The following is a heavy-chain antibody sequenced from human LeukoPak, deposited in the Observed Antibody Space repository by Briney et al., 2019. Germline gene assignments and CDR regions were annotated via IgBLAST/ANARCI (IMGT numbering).Heavy chain of an antibody. D-gene: IGHD3-10*01. Sequence: GGSLRLSCAASGFTFSSYGMHWVRQAPGKGLEWVAVISYDGSNKYYADSVKGRFTISRDNSKNTLYLQMNSLRAEDTAVYYCAKGPYYPIPYYFDYWGQGTLVTVSS. J-gene: IGHJ4*02. CDR1: GFTFSSYG. CDR2: ISYDGSNK. CDR3: AKGPYYPIPYYFDY. V-gene: IGHV3-30*18.